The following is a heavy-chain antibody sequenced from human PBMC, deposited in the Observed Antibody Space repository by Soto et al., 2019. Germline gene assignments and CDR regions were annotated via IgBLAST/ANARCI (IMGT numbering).Heavy chain of an antibody. Sequence: VQLVQSGAEVKKPGASVKVSCKASGYTFTSYGISWVRQAPGQGLEWMGWISAYNGNTNYAQKLQGRVTMTTDTSTSTAYMELRSLRSDDTAVYYCARELPLMITFGGVIVDAFDIWGQGTMVTVSS. CDR3: ARELPLMITFGGVIVDAFDI. J-gene: IGHJ3*02. D-gene: IGHD3-16*02. V-gene: IGHV1-18*01. CDR2: ISAYNGNT. CDR1: GYTFTSYG.